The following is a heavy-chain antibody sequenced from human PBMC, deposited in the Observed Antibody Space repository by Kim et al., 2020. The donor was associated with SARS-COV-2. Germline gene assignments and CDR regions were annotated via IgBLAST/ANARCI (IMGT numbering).Heavy chain of an antibody. D-gene: IGHD3-3*01. CDR1: GFTFSSYG. CDR3: ARDDTYYDFWSGYLRDQQHYYYYYGMDV. J-gene: IGHJ6*02. V-gene: IGHV3-33*01. CDR2: IWYDGSNK. Sequence: GGSLRLSCAASGFTFSSYGMHWVRQAPGKGLEWVAVIWYDGSNKYYADSVKGRFTISRDNSKNTLYLQMNSLRAEDTAVYYCARDDTYYDFWSGYLRDQQHYYYYYGMDVWGQGPTVTVSS.